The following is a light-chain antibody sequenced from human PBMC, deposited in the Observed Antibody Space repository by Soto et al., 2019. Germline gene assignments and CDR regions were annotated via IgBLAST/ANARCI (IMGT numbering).Light chain of an antibody. CDR1: SGHSSYI. CDR3: ETLDSNTHTV. Sequence: QLVLTQSSSASASLGSSVKLTCTLSSGHSSYIIAWHQQQPGKAPRHLMKLEGSGSYNKGSGVPDRFSGSSSGADRYLTISHLQFEDEADYCCETLDSNTHTVFGGGTKLTVL. CDR2: LEGSGSY. J-gene: IGLJ3*02. V-gene: IGLV4-60*02.